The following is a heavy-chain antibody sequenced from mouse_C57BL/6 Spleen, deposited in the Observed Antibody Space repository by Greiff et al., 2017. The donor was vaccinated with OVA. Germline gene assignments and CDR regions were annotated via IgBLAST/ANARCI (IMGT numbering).Heavy chain of an antibody. Sequence: EVQLMESGPGLVKPSQSLSLTCSVTGYSITSGYYWNWIRQFPGNKLEWMGYISYDGSNNYNPSLKNRISITRDTSKNQFFLKLNSVTTEDTATYYCARDGYYVRFAYWGQGTLVTVSA. CDR1: GYSITSGYY. CDR2: ISYDGSN. CDR3: ARDGYYVRFAY. V-gene: IGHV3-6*01. J-gene: IGHJ3*01. D-gene: IGHD2-3*01.